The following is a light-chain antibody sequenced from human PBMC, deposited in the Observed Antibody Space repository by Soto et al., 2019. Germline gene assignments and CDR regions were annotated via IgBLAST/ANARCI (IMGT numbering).Light chain of an antibody. J-gene: IGKJ5*01. CDR3: QQYYTDRT. V-gene: IGKV4-1*01. Sequence: DIVMTQSPHSLAVSLGARATSNCKSSQSVLYNSTNKTYVGWFQQKPGQPPTLLIYWASTRESGVPDRFSGTGSGTDFTLTISSLQAEDVAIYYCQQYYTDRTFGRGTRLEIK. CDR1: QSVLYNSTNKTY. CDR2: WAS.